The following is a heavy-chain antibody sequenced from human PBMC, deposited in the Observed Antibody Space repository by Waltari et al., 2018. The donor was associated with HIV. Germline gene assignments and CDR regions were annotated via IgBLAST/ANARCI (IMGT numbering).Heavy chain of an antibody. CDR3: ARDHYYDSSGYHES. CDR2: IYSGGST. V-gene: IGHV3-66*02. CDR1: GFTVSSNY. Sequence: EVQLVESGGGLVQPGGSLRLSCAASGFTVSSNYMSWVRQAPGKGLEWVSVIYSGGSTYYADSVKGRFTISRDNSKNTLYLQMNSLRAEYTAVYYCARDHYYDSSGYHESWGQGTLVTVSS. J-gene: IGHJ4*02. D-gene: IGHD3-22*01.